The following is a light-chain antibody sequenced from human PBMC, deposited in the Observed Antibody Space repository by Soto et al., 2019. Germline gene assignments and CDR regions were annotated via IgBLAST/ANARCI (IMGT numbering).Light chain of an antibody. Sequence: IVMTQSPSTLSVSPGERATLSCRASQSISSNLAWYQQKPGQAPRLVISGASSRTSGIPDRFSASGSGTDFTLTISRLEPEDFAVYYCQQRSTWLTFGGGTKVDIK. J-gene: IGKJ4*01. CDR2: GAS. V-gene: IGKV3D-20*02. CDR1: QSISSN. CDR3: QQRSTWLT.